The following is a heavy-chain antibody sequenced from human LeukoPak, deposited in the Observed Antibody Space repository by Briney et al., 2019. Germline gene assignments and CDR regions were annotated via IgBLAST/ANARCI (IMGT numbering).Heavy chain of an antibody. CDR1: GYTFTSYG. Sequence: ASVKVSCKASGYTFTSYGISWVRQAPGQGLEWMGWISSYNGNTNYAQKLQGRVTMTTDTSTSTAYMELRSLRSEDTAVYYCAGGRTDIVVVPATLRNYYFDYWGQGTLVTVSS. CDR2: ISSYNGNT. CDR3: AGGRTDIVVVPATLRNYYFDY. V-gene: IGHV1-18*01. D-gene: IGHD2-2*01. J-gene: IGHJ4*02.